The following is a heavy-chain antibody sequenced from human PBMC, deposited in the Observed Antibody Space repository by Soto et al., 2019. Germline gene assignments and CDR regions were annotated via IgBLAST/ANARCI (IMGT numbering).Heavy chain of an antibody. D-gene: IGHD3-22*01. CDR2: IYPADSQT. Sequence: PGESLKISCEVSGFTFTNYWIAWVRQMPGKGLEWMGGIYPADSQTRYSPSFEAHVTISADKSTSTAFLQWSSLKASDTAMYYCATAYVYDFENSNYYRDAFDIWGQGTLVTVSS. J-gene: IGHJ3*02. CDR1: GFTFTNYW. CDR3: ATAYVYDFENSNYYRDAFDI. V-gene: IGHV5-51*01.